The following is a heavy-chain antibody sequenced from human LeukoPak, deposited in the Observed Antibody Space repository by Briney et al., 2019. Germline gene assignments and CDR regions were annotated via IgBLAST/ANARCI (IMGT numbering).Heavy chain of an antibody. J-gene: IGHJ4*02. CDR3: ATIPAESIHFDY. V-gene: IGHV1-69*05. CDR2: IIPIFGKA. CDR1: GGTFSSHG. Sequence: SVKVSCKASGGTFSSHGISWVRQAPGQGLEWMGRIIPIFGKANYAQQFQGRVTITTAESTSPAYMELTTLRSEDTAVYYCATIPAESIHFDYWGQGTLVTVSS. D-gene: IGHD6-25*01.